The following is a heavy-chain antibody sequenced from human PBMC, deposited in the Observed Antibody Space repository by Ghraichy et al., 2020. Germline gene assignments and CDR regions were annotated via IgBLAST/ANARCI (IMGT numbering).Heavy chain of an antibody. V-gene: IGHV3-30*04. J-gene: IGHJ4*02. D-gene: IGHD4-17*01. Sequence: GESLNISCAASGFTFSSYAMHWVRQAPGKGLEWVAVISYDGSNKYYADSVKGRFTISRDNSKNTLYLQMNSLRAEDTAVYYCARDLLTVTTFSHDYWGQGTLVTVSS. CDR3: ARDLLTVTTFSHDY. CDR2: ISYDGSNK. CDR1: GFTFSSYA.